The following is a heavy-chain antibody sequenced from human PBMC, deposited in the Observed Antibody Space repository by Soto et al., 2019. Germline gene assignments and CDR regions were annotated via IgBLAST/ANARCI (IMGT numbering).Heavy chain of an antibody. D-gene: IGHD2-15*01. CDR1: GGSISAHY. J-gene: IGHJ6*02. Sequence: QVQLQESGPGLVKPSETLSLTCTVSGGSISAHYWSWIRQPPGKGLQWIGHIYYSGSTNYNPSLRSRVTISEETSKNQFSLKLNSVTAADTAVYYCARERAVAGGDYYGMDVWGQGTTVTVSS. V-gene: IGHV4-59*11. CDR2: IYYSGST. CDR3: ARERAVAGGDYYGMDV.